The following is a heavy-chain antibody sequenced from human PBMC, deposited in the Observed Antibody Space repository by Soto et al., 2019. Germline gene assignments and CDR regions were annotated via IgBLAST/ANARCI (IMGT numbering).Heavy chain of an antibody. Sequence: EVQLVESGGGLVQTGGSLRLSCAASGFTFTSYAMHWVRQAPGKGLEYVSAISSNGGSTYYANSVKGRFTISRDNSKNALYLQMGSLRAEDMDVYYCARQWLDSYYFDYWGQGTLVTVSS. CDR2: ISSNGGST. J-gene: IGHJ4*02. CDR1: GFTFTSYA. V-gene: IGHV3-64*01. CDR3: ARQWLDSYYFDY. D-gene: IGHD6-19*01.